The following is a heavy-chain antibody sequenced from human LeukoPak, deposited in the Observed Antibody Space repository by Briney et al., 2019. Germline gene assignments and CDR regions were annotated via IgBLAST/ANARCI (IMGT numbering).Heavy chain of an antibody. Sequence: PGGSLRLSCAASGFTFSSYWMSWVRQAPGKGLEWVANIKQDGSEKYYVDSVKGRFTISRDNAKKSLYLQMNSLRAEDTAVYYCARGGPTYYYGSGSLRYWGQGTLVTVSS. J-gene: IGHJ4*02. D-gene: IGHD3-10*01. CDR2: IKQDGSEK. CDR3: ARGGPTYYYGSGSLRY. CDR1: GFTFSSYW. V-gene: IGHV3-7*01.